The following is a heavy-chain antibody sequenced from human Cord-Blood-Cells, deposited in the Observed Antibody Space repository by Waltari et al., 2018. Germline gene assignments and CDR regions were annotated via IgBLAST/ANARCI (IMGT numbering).Heavy chain of an antibody. CDR1: GYTFTSYY. CDR2: VNPSGGST. V-gene: IGHV1-46*01. J-gene: IGHJ3*02. D-gene: IGHD7-27*01. Sequence: QVQLVQSGAEVKKPGASVKVSCKASGYTFTSYYMHWVRQAPGQGLEWMGIVNPSGGSTGYAQKFQGRVTMTRDTATSTVYMELSSLRSEDTAVYYCARAELGIYAFDIWGQGTMVTVSS. CDR3: ARAELGIYAFDI.